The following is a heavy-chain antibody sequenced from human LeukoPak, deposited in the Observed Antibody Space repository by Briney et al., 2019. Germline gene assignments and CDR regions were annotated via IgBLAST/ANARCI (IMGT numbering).Heavy chain of an antibody. V-gene: IGHV4-4*08. Sequence: SETLSLTCTVSGGSISSYYWSWIRQPPGKGLEWIGRIYTSGSTNYNPSLKSRVTISVDTSKNQFSLKLSSVTAADTAVYYCARTPGGAGTYNDYYYYYMDVWGKGTTVTISS. J-gene: IGHJ6*03. CDR3: ARTPGGAGTYNDYYYYYMDV. CDR1: GGSISSYY. CDR2: IYTSGST. D-gene: IGHD1-7*01.